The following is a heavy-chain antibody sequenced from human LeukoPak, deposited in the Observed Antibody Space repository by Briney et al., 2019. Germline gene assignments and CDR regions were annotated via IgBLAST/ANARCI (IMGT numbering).Heavy chain of an antibody. CDR3: AKDSGGGLCYFDY. D-gene: IGHD2-2*01. CDR2: ISGSGGST. J-gene: IGHJ4*02. Sequence: GGSLRLSCAASGFTFSSYGMSWVRQAPGKGLEWVSAISGSGGSTYYADSVKGRFTISRDNSKNTLYLQMNSLRPEDTTVYYCAKDSGGGLCYFDYWGQGTLVTVSS. CDR1: GFTFSSYG. V-gene: IGHV3-23*01.